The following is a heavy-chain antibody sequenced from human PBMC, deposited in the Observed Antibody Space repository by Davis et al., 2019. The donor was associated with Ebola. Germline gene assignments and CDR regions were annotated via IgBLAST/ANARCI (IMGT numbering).Heavy chain of an antibody. J-gene: IGHJ3*02. CDR1: GYTFTNYY. CDR2: INPSSGST. CDR3: ARGATVLRFVRPLDI. Sequence: ASVKVSCKASGYTFTNYYMFWVRQALGQGLECMGTINPSSGSTRYAQKFQGRVTMTRDTSTSTVYMGLSSLRSEETAVYYCARGATVLRFVRPLDILGQRT. D-gene: IGHD3-3*01. V-gene: IGHV1-46*01.